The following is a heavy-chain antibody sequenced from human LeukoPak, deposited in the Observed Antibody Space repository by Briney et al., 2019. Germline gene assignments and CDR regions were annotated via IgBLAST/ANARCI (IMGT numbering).Heavy chain of an antibody. Sequence: RPGGSLRLSCAASGFTFSSYAMSWVRQAPGKELEWVSAISGSGGSTYYADSVKGRFTISRDNSKDTLYLQMNSLRAEDTAVYYCAKDKFSSSWYFDYWGQGTLVTVSS. V-gene: IGHV3-23*01. CDR2: ISGSGGST. J-gene: IGHJ4*02. CDR1: GFTFSSYA. CDR3: AKDKFSSSWYFDY. D-gene: IGHD6-13*01.